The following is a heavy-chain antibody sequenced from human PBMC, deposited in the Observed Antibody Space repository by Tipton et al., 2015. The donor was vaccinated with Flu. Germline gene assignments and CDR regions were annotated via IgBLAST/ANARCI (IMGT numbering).Heavy chain of an antibody. CDR2: ISWNSGSI. CDR1: GFTFDDYA. CDR3: ARAEEGAVDY. D-gene: IGHD1-26*01. V-gene: IGHV3-9*01. Sequence: SLRLSCAASGFTFDDYAMHWVRQAPGKGLEWVSGISWNSGSIGYADSVKGRFTISRDNAKNSLYLQMDSLRAEDTAVYYCARAEEGAVDYWGQGTLVTVSS. J-gene: IGHJ4*02.